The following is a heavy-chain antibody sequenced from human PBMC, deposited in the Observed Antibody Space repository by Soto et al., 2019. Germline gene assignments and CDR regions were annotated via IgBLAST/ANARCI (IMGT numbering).Heavy chain of an antibody. CDR3: AVDYGGNCFDH. CDR1: GGSISVYS. CDR2: IYTSGST. V-gene: IGHV4-4*07. D-gene: IGHD2-21*01. Sequence: SETLSLTCTVSGGSISVYSWSWIRQPAGKGLEWIGRIYTSGSTNYNPSLKSRATMSADASKNQFYLKLRSVTAADTAMYYCAVDYGGNCFDHWGRGTLVTVSS. J-gene: IGHJ4*02.